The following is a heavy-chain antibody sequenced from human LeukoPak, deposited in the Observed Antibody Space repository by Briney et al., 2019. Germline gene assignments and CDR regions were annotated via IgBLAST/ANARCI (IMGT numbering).Heavy chain of an antibody. J-gene: IGHJ6*03. CDR2: INPHSGDT. CDR3: ARTPAPGYDYYYYMDV. D-gene: IGHD2-15*01. V-gene: IGHV1-2*02. CDR1: GYSFTGYY. Sequence: ASVKVSCKASGYSFTGYYIHWVRQAPGQGLEWMGWINPHSGDTNFALKFQGRVTMTRDTSISTAYMELSRLTSDDTAVYYCARTPAPGYDYYYYMDVWGEGTTVTVSS.